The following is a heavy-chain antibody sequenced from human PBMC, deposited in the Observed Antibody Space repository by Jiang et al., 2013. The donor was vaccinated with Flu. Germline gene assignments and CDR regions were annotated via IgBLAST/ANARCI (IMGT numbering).Heavy chain of an antibody. CDR3: ARDNGGIQLWNFDY. D-gene: IGHD5-18*01. CDR1: GFTFSSYS. Sequence: LLESGGGVVQPGKSLRVSCAASGFTFSSYSMNWVRQAPGKGLEWVSYISSSSSTIYYADSVKGRFTISRDNAKNSLYLQMNSLRDEDTAVYYCARDNGGIQLWNFDYWGQGTLVTVSS. J-gene: IGHJ4*02. V-gene: IGHV3-48*02. CDR2: ISSSSSTI.